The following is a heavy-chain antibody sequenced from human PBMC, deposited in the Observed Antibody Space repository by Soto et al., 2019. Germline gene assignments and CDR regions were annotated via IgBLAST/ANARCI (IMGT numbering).Heavy chain of an antibody. CDR3: ARASSHTVRGVIRYHYNCFDS. Sequence: EVQLVESGGGLVQPGGSLRLSCAASGFTFSNYWMSWVRQAPGKGLEWVANIKQDGSEKYYVDSVKGRFTISRHNAKNSLYLQMNSLRAEDTSVYYSARASSHTVRGVIRYHYNCFDSWGQGTLVTVSS. CDR1: GFTFSNYW. D-gene: IGHD3-10*02. V-gene: IGHV3-7*01. CDR2: IKQDGSEK. J-gene: IGHJ5*01.